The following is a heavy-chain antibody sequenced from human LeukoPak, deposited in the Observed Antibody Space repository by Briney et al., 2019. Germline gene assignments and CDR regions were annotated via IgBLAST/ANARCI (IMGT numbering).Heavy chain of an antibody. J-gene: IGHJ4*02. V-gene: IGHV4-59*01. D-gene: IGHD5-12*01. CDR3: SRHSGRGYDSPFDY. CDR2: IYYSGST. CDR1: GGSISSYY. Sequence: SETLSLTCTVSGGSISSYYWSWIRQPPGKGLEWVGYIYYSGSTNCNPSLKTRVTISVDTSKNQYSLKLSSVTAADTAVYHCSRHSGRGYDSPFDYWGQGTLVTVSS.